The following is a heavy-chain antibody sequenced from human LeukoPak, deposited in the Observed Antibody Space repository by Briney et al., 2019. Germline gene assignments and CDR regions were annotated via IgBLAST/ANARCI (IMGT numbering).Heavy chain of an antibody. CDR3: ARVGAVGGVFRAFDL. CDR1: GFTFSSYG. CDR2: IRYDGSNK. D-gene: IGHD3-16*01. Sequence: GGSLRLSCAASGFTFSSYGMHWVRQAPGKGLEWVAFIRYDGSNKYYADSVKGRFTIFRDNSKNTLYLQMNSLRAEDTAVYYCARVGAVGGVFRAFDLWGQGTMVTVSS. V-gene: IGHV3-30*02. J-gene: IGHJ3*01.